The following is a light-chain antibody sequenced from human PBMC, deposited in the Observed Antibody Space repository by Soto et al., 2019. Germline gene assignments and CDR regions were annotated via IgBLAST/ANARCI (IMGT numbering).Light chain of an antibody. CDR2: EAS. CDR1: QSISDS. CDR3: QQYNGYWT. J-gene: IGKJ1*01. Sequence: DIQMTQSPSTLSASVGDRVTITCRASQSISDSLAWYQQKPGKAPKLLIYEASNLKSGVPSRFSGSGSGTEYTLNISSLQPDDFESYYCQQYNGYWTFGQGIKVEIK. V-gene: IGKV1-5*03.